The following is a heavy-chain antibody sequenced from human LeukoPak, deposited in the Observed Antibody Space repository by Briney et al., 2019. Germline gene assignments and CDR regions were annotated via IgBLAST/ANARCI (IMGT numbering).Heavy chain of an antibody. CDR1: GFTVSSNY. J-gene: IGHJ4*02. Sequence: GGSLRLSCAASGFTVSSNYMSWVRQAPGKGLEWVSVIYSGGSTYYADSVKGRFTISRDNSKNTLYLQLNSLRAEDTAVYYCAKDGRGYSYGYEPYYFDYWGQGTLVTVSS. D-gene: IGHD5-18*01. CDR2: IYSGGST. V-gene: IGHV3-66*01. CDR3: AKDGRGYSYGYEPYYFDY.